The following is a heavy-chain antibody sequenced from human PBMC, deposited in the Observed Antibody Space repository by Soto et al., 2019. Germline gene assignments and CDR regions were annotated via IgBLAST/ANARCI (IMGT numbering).Heavy chain of an antibody. D-gene: IGHD3-10*01. Sequence: EVQLVESGGGLVQPGGSLRLSCAASGFTFNTYWMTWVRQAPGKGLEWVANIKQDGSETYYVDSVKGRFTISRDNAKNSLYLQMNSRRAEDTAVYYCARDPPYGSGTSQNYGMDVWGQGTTVTVSS. CDR1: GFTFNTYW. J-gene: IGHJ6*02. CDR2: IKQDGSET. CDR3: ARDPPYGSGTSQNYGMDV. V-gene: IGHV3-7*04.